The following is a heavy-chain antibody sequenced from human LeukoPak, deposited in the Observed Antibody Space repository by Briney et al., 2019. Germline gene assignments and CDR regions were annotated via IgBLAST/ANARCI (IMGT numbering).Heavy chain of an antibody. J-gene: IGHJ6*02. V-gene: IGHV4-59*08. CDR2: IYNAGTT. D-gene: IGHD2/OR15-2a*01. CDR3: ASTNFLLGYYYYGMDV. CDR1: GRSINTYY. Sequence: SETLSLTCTVSGRSINTYYWGWIRQPPEKGLECIVCIYNAGTTNYNPSLKSRVTISADTSKNQFSLKLSSVTAADTAVYYCASTNFLLGYYYYGMDVWGPGTTVTVS.